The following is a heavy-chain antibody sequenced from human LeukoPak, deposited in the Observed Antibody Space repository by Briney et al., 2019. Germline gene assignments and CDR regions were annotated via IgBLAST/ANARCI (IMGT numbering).Heavy chain of an antibody. CDR3: ARDGESKSIRAGYLFEH. V-gene: IGHV4-39*07. Sequence: SETWSLTCTVSAGSLVNSVASWGWIRHSPGRGLEWIGTIYHIGSTYYNPSLKSRVTVSVDTSKNQFSLRLTSLTAADTAVYYCARDGESKSIRAGYLFEHWGRGTLVT. CDR1: AGSLVNSVAS. CDR2: IYHIGST. J-gene: IGHJ4*02. D-gene: IGHD1-26*01.